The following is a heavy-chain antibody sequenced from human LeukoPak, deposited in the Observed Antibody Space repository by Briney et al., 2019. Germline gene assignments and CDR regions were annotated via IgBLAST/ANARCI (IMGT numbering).Heavy chain of an antibody. Sequence: GGSLRLSCAASGFTFNTYTMNWVRQAPGKGLEWVSYISGSSGIIDYADSVRGRFTISRDNAKNSLYLQMNSLRAEDTAVYYCARRSTHYETSGQVPFDYWGQGPLVTVSS. CDR3: ARRSTHYETSGQVPFDY. CDR2: ISGSSGII. CDR1: GFTFNTYT. D-gene: IGHD3-22*01. J-gene: IGHJ4*02. V-gene: IGHV3-48*01.